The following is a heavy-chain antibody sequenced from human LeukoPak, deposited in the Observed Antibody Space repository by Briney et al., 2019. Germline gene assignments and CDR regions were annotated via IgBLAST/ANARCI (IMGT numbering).Heavy chain of an antibody. Sequence: PSETLSLTCAVSGGFISSYYWSWIRQPPGKGLEWIGCIHYSGSTNYNPSLKSRLTISVDTSKNQFSLKLSSVTAADTAVYYCARVRDRSSYFYDLDYWGQGTLVTVSS. D-gene: IGHD3-22*01. CDR3: ARVRDRSSYFYDLDY. CDR1: GGFISSYY. CDR2: IHYSGST. V-gene: IGHV4-59*01. J-gene: IGHJ4*02.